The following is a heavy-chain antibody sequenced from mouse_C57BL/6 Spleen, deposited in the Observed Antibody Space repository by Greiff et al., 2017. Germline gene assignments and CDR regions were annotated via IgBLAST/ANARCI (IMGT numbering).Heavy chain of an antibody. CDR3: ARENYDGSSSLAY. CDR2: ISYDGSN. D-gene: IGHD1-1*01. J-gene: IGHJ3*01. CDR1: GYSITSGYY. Sequence: DVQLQESGPGLVKPSQSLSLTCSVTGYSITSGYYWNWIRQFPGNKLEWMGYISYDGSNNYNPSLKNRISITRDTSKNQFFLKLNSVTTEDTATYYCARENYDGSSSLAYWGQGTLVTVSA. V-gene: IGHV3-6*01.